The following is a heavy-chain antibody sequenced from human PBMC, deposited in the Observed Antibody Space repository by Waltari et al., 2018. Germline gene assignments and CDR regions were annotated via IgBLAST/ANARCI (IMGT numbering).Heavy chain of an antibody. CDR2: ISGSGGST. Sequence: VQLQESGPGLVKPSGTLSLTCAVSGGSISSSNWWSWVRQPPGKGLEWVSAISGSGGSTYYADSVKGRFTISRDNSKNTLYLQMNSLRAEDTAVYYCAKFSYYDSSGSYDAFDIWGQGTMVTVSS. V-gene: IGHV3-23*01. J-gene: IGHJ3*02. CDR1: GGSISSSN. D-gene: IGHD3-22*01. CDR3: AKFSYYDSSGSYDAFDI.